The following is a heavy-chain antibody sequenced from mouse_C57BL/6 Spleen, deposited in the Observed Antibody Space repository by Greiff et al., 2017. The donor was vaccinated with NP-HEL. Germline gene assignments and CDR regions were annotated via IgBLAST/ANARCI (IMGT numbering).Heavy chain of an antibody. J-gene: IGHJ4*01. V-gene: IGHV14-1*01. Sequence: VQLQQSGAELVRPGASVKLSCTASGFNIKDYYMHWVKQRPEQGLEWIGRIDPEDGDTEYAPKFQGKATMTADTSSNTAYLQLSSLTSEDTAVYYCTIARSSYYAMDYWGQGTSVTVSS. CDR3: TIARSSYYAMDY. CDR2: IDPEDGDT. D-gene: IGHD1-1*01. CDR1: GFNIKDYY.